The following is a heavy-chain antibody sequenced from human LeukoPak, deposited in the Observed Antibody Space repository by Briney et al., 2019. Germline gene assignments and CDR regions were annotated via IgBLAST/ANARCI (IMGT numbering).Heavy chain of an antibody. Sequence: GGSLRLSCAASGFTVSSNYMCWVRQAPRRGVEWGSVIYSGGGTNNADSAQGRFTISRDNSKITLYLQMNSLRAEDTAVYDSARTDYGATSWFDYWGQGTLVTVSS. J-gene: IGHJ4*02. CDR3: ARTDYGATSWFDY. CDR2: IYSGGGT. D-gene: IGHD4-17*01. V-gene: IGHV3-53*01. CDR1: GFTVSSNY.